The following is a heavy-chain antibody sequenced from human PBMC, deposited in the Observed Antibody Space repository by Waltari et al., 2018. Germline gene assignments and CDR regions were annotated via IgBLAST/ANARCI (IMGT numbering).Heavy chain of an antibody. J-gene: IGHJ6*03. Sequence: QVQLVQSGAEVKKPGSSVKVSCKASGGTFSSYAISWVRQATGQGLWWMGGIIPIFGTANYAQKFQGRVTITADESTSTAYMELSSLRSEDTAVYYCARGLNPYSSSPGRYYYYMDVWGKGTTVTISS. V-gene: IGHV1-69*12. CDR3: ARGLNPYSSSPGRYYYYMDV. D-gene: IGHD6-6*01. CDR1: GGTFSSYA. CDR2: IIPIFGTA.